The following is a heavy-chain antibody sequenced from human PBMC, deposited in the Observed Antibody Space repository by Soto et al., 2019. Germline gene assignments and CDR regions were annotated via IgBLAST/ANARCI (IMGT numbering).Heavy chain of an antibody. Sequence: GGSLRLSCAASEFTFSSYGMQWVRQAPGKGLEWVPFIWYDGSKKYYAESVKGRFTISRDNSRNTLYLQMDSLRAEDTALYYCAKGSATSRPYYFDYWGQGTLVTVSS. CDR3: AKGSATSRPYYFDY. CDR1: EFTFSSYG. J-gene: IGHJ4*02. CDR2: IWYDGSKK. V-gene: IGHV3-30*02.